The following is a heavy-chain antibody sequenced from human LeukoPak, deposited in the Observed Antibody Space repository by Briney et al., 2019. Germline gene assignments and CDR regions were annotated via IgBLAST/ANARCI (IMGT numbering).Heavy chain of an antibody. V-gene: IGHV4-30-4*01. Sequence: PSETLSLTCTVSGGSISSGDYYWSWIRQPPGKGLEWIGYIYYSGSTYYNPSLKSRVTISVDTSKNQFSLKLSSVTAADTAVYYCARISGIVGAMGDFDYWGQGTLVTVSS. CDR3: ARISGIVGAMGDFDY. CDR2: IYYSGST. CDR1: GGSISSGDYY. D-gene: IGHD1-26*01. J-gene: IGHJ4*02.